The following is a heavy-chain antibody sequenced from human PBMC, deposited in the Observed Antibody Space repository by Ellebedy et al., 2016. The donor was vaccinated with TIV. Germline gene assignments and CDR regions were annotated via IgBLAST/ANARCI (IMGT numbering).Heavy chain of an antibody. D-gene: IGHD6-13*01. J-gene: IGHJ1*01. CDR2: ISGSGVSA. V-gene: IGHV3-23*01. Sequence: SCXASGGTFSSHGISWVRQAPGKGLEWVSSISGSGVSAYYADSVKGRFTISRDNSKNTLYVQMDSLRVEDTALYYCAKGLGGQQLVSEYFQHWGQGTLVTVSS. CDR1: GGTFSSHG. CDR3: AKGLGGQQLVSEYFQH.